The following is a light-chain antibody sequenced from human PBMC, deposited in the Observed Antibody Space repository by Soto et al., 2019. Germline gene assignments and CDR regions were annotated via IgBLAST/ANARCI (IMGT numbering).Light chain of an antibody. Sequence: LTQPASVSGSPGQSITISCTGTSSDIGYYNYVSWYQQYPGKAPKLIIYEVNNRPSGVSNRFSGSKSANTASLTISGLQAEDEADYHCSSYTTISTVVFGAGTKVTVL. J-gene: IGLJ1*01. V-gene: IGLV2-14*01. CDR3: SSYTTISTVV. CDR2: EVN. CDR1: SSDIGYYNY.